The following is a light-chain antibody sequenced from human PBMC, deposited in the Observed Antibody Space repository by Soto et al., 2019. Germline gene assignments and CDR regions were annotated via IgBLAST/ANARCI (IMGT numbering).Light chain of an antibody. CDR3: QQSYSMPFT. Sequence: DIQMTQSPSSLSASVGDRVTITCRASQKISTYLHWYQLKPGKAPKLLIYTASSLQGGVPSRFSGSGSGTDFTLTISSLQPEDFATYYCQQSYSMPFTFGPGTKVDIK. CDR2: TAS. CDR1: QKISTY. V-gene: IGKV1-39*01. J-gene: IGKJ3*01.